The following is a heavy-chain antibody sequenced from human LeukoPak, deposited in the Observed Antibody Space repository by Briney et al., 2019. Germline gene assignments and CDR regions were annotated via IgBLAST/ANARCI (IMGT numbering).Heavy chain of an antibody. CDR1: GGSIGSYY. Sequence: SETFSLTRTVAGGSIGSYYGNWVRQPPGKGLEWIGYIHYSGSTNHNASLKSRVTISVDTSKSQFYLKLSSVTAADTAVYYCARDGVAGGFDYWGQGTLVTSSS. V-gene: IGHV4-59*01. CDR3: ARDGVAGGFDY. CDR2: IHYSGST. D-gene: IGHD1-1*01. J-gene: IGHJ4*02.